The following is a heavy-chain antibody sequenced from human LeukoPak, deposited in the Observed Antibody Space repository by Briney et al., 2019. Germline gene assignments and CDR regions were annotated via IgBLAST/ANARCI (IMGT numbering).Heavy chain of an antibody. CDR2: INAGNGDT. CDR3: VRDDCAADACYPGGY. CDR1: GYTFTNYV. Sequence: ASVKVSCKASGYTFTNYVVHWVRQAPGQRPEWMGYINAGNGDTKYSKTFQDRVTITRDTSASTAYMEVSSLTSEDTALYSCVRDDCAADACYPGGYWGQGTMVTVSS. V-gene: IGHV1-3*01. D-gene: IGHD2-21*02. J-gene: IGHJ4*02.